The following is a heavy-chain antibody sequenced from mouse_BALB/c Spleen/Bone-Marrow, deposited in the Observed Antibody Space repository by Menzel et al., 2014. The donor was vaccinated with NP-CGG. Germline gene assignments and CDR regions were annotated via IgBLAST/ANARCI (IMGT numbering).Heavy chain of an antibody. Sequence: EAKLMESGGGLVKPGGSLKLSCTTSGFTFSSYAMSWVRQTPEKRLEWVAVISSGGSDTYYPDSVKGRFTVSRDNAKNTPYLQMSSLRSEDTALYYCARRSDLRASMDYWGQGTSVTVSS. J-gene: IGHJ4*01. V-gene: IGHV5-9-3*01. CDR1: GFTFSSYA. CDR3: ARRSDLRASMDY. D-gene: IGHD3-1*01. CDR2: ISSGGSDT.